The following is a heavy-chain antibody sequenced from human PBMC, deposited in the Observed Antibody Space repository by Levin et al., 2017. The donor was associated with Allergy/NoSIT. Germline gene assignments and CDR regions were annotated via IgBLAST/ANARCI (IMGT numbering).Heavy chain of an antibody. CDR1: GFTFSSYA. Sequence: ETLSLTCAASGFTFSSYAMSWVRQAPGKGLEWVSLISGSGGSTYYADSVKGRFTISRDNSKNTLCLQMNSLKAEDTAVYYCAKGAVGTTSPDGWGQGTLVIVSS. CDR2: ISGSGGST. V-gene: IGHV3-23*01. D-gene: IGHD1-26*01. CDR3: AKGAVGTTSPDG. J-gene: IGHJ4*02.